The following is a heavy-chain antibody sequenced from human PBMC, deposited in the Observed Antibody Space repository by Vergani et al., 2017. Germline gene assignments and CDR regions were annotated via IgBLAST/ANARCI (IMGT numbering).Heavy chain of an antibody. CDR2: ISGSGGST. D-gene: IGHD6-19*01. CDR1: GFTFSSYA. V-gene: IGHV3-23*01. J-gene: IGHJ6*02. Sequence: EVQLLESGGGLVQPGGSLRLSCAASGFTFSSYAMSWVRQAPGKGLEWVSAISGSGGSTYYADSVKGRFTISRDNSKNTLYLQMNSLRAEDTAVYYCARDRKQWLVRDHRGYYYYGMDVWGQGTTVTVSS. CDR3: ARDRKQWLVRDHRGYYYYGMDV.